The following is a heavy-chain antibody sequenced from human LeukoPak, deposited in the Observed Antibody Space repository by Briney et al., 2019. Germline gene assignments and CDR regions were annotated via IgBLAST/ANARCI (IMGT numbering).Heavy chain of an antibody. V-gene: IGHV3-53*01. CDR1: GFTFSSNS. D-gene: IGHD1-1*01. CDR3: ARDRGGYFDP. Sequence: PGGSLRLSCAASGFTFSSNSINWVRQAPGKGLEWVSIIYAAGNTYYADSVEGRFTISRDNSKSTLYLQMNSLRVEDTAVYYCARDRGGYFDPWGQGTLVTVSS. CDR2: IYAAGNT. J-gene: IGHJ5*02.